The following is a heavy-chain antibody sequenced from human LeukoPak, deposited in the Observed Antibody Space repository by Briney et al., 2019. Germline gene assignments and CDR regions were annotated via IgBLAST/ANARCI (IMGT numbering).Heavy chain of an antibody. V-gene: IGHV3-74*03. CDR1: GFTFSNYF. CDR2: INSDGTTT. CDR3: ARRVDATRWFDP. Sequence: GGSLRLSCAASGFTFSNYFMHWVRQAPGKGLVWVSRINSDGTTTMYADSVKGRFTISRDNAKNTLYLQMNSLRVEGTAVYYCARRVDATRWFDPWGQGTLVTVSS. D-gene: IGHD2-15*01. J-gene: IGHJ5*02.